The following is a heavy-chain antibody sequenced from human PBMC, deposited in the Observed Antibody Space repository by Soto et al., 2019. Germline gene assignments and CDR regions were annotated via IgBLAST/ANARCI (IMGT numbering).Heavy chain of an antibody. D-gene: IGHD3-22*01. V-gene: IGHV4-31*03. CDR2: IYYSGST. Sequence: TLSLTCTVSGGSISSGGYYWSWIRQHPGKGLEWIGYIYYSGSTYYNPSLKSRVTISVDTSKNQFSLKLSSVTAADTAVYYCARDSRYYYDSSGYSPIYYGMDVWGQGTTVTVSS. CDR3: ARDSRYYYDSSGYSPIYYGMDV. J-gene: IGHJ6*02. CDR1: GGSISSGGYY.